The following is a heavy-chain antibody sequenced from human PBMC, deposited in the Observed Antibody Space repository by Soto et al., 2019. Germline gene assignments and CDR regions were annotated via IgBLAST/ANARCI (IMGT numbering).Heavy chain of an antibody. Sequence: GGPMKGSRKTSCLTFSSYGFNLVRQGPGQGAEAMVWISVYIGNTNYAQKLQGRVTMTTDTSTSTAFLELRSLRSDDTAVYYFAREPRHGSYYYDSSRSQGAYWGQGTLVTVSS. CDR1: CLTFSSYG. V-gene: IGHV1-18*01. D-gene: IGHD3-22*01. J-gene: IGHJ4*02. CDR3: AREPRHGSYYYDSSRSQGAY. CDR2: ISVYIGNT.